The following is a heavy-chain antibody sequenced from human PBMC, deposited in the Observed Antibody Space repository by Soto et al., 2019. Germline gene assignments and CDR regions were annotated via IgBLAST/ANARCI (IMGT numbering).Heavy chain of an antibody. CDR1: GFSLSTSGVG. CDR2: IYWDDDK. CDR3: AHPYRDTSGYYYYFDF. J-gene: IGHJ4*02. Sequence: QITLKESGPTLVKATQTLTLTCTFSGFSLSTSGVGVGWIRQPPGKALEWLALIYWDDDKRYSPSLKSRLTITKDTSKNQVVLTMTNMDPVDTATYYCAHPYRDTSGYYYYFDFWGQGTLVTVSS. V-gene: IGHV2-5*02. D-gene: IGHD3-22*01.